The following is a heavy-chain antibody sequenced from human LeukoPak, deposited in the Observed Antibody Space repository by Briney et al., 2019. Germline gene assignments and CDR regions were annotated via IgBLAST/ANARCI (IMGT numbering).Heavy chain of an antibody. CDR2: VNHSGST. J-gene: IGHJ6*03. Sequence: SETLSLTCAVYGGSFSGYCRSWIRQPPGKGLEWIGEVNHSGSTNYNPSLRSRVTISVDTSKNQFSLKLSSVTAADTAVYYCARRRDSSSLFYSYYYMDVWGKGTTVTVSS. V-gene: IGHV4-34*01. CDR1: GGSFSGYC. D-gene: IGHD6-6*01. CDR3: ARRRDSSSLFYSYYYMDV.